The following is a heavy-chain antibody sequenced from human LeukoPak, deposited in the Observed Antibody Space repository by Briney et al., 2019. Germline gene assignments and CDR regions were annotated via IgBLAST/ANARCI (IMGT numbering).Heavy chain of an antibody. CDR1: GGSISSSYSY. J-gene: IGHJ4*02. CDR2: IYYSGNT. Sequence: PSETLSLTCTVSGGSISSSYSYWGWIRQPPGKGLEWIGSIYYSGNTYYNPSLKSRVTISIDTPKNQFSLKLTSVTAADTAMYYCVRDSPSGRNHHFDSWGQGTLVTVSS. D-gene: IGHD3-10*01. CDR3: VRDSPSGRNHHFDS. V-gene: IGHV4-39*07.